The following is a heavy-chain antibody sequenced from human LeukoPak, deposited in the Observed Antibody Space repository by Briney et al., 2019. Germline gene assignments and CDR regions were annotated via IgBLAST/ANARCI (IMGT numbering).Heavy chain of an antibody. Sequence: GGTLRLSCAASGFTFSSHGMHWVRQAPGKGLMWVSRIDREGDTKNYEDSVKGRFTISRDNAKNTLYLQMNTLRAEDTAVYYCARGGHWFDPWGQGTLVTVSS. V-gene: IGHV3-74*01. CDR1: GFTFSSHG. J-gene: IGHJ5*02. CDR2: IDREGDTK. CDR3: ARGGHWFDP.